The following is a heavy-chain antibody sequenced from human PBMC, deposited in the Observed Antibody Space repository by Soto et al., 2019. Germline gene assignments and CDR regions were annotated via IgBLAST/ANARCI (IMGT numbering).Heavy chain of an antibody. CDR2: IVVGSGNT. J-gene: IGHJ5*02. V-gene: IGHV1-58*02. CDR1: GFTFTNSA. D-gene: IGHD2-15*01. CDR3: TRAQTRECSGGTCYDANWFDP. Sequence: GASVKVSCKASGFTFTNSAMQWVRQARGQSLEWIGWIVVGSGNTNYAPKFQERVTITWDMSTSTAYIELSSLRSEDTAVYYCTRAQTRECSGGTCYDANWFDPWGQGTQVTVSS.